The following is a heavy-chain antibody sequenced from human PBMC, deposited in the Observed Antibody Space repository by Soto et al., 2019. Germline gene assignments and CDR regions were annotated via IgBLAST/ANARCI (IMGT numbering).Heavy chain of an antibody. CDR2: ISGSGGST. CDR1: GFTFSSYA. D-gene: IGHD3-22*01. J-gene: IGHJ4*02. Sequence: GGSLRLSCAASGFTFSSYAMSWVRQAPGKGLEWVSAISGSGGSTYYADSVKGRFTISRDNSKNTLYLQMNSLRAEDTAVYYCAKDQNYYDSSGYYEPFDYWGQGTLVTVSS. CDR3: AKDQNYYDSSGYYEPFDY. V-gene: IGHV3-23*01.